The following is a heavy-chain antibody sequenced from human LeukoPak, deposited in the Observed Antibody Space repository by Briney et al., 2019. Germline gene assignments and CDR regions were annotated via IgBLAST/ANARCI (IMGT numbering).Heavy chain of an antibody. V-gene: IGHV4-61*01. Sequence: TSETLSLTCTVSGGSISSSSYYWGWIRQPPGKGLEWIGFMHYRGNTNSNPSLRSRVTISMDTSKNQFSLKMSSVTAADTAVYYCARDSPFEWDVFGDSFDIWGQGTVVTVSS. CDR1: GGSISSSSYY. CDR3: ARDSPFEWDVFGDSFDI. D-gene: IGHD1-26*01. CDR2: MHYRGNT. J-gene: IGHJ3*02.